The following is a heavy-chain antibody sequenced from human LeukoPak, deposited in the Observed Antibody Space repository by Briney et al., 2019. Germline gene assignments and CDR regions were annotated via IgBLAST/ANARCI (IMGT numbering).Heavy chain of an antibody. CDR3: SRTRISGIDGFDI. Sequence: GGSLRLSCTASGFTFSDYGVNWFRQAPGKGLEWVAFIRSKPYGGTTEYAASVKGIFSISRDDSTSIVYMQMNSLKTEDTALYYCSRTRISGIDGFDIWGQGTMVTVSS. CDR1: GFTFSDYG. D-gene: IGHD2-15*01. J-gene: IGHJ3*02. CDR2: IRSKPYGGTT. V-gene: IGHV3-49*03.